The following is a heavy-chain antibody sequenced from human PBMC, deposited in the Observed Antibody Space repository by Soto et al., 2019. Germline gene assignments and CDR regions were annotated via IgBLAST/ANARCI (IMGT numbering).Heavy chain of an antibody. V-gene: IGHV1-69*01. CDR3: VRDLRRYSSSRPVLDY. CDR1: GGTFSSYA. D-gene: IGHD6-13*01. J-gene: IGHJ4*02. CDR2: IIPIFGTA. Sequence: QVQLVQSGAEVKKPGSSVKVSCKASGGTFSSYAISWVRQAPGQGLEWMGGIIPIFGTANYAQKFQGRVTITADESTSTAYMELSSLRSEDTAVYYCVRDLRRYSSSRPVLDYWGQGTLVTVSS.